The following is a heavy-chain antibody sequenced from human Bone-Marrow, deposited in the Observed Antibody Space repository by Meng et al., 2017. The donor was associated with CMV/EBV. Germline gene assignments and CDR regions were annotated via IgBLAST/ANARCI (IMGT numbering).Heavy chain of an antibody. Sequence: GGSLRLSCAASGFTFSSYAMSWVRQAPGKGLEWVSAISGSGGSTYYADSVKGRFTISRDNSKNTLYLQMNSLRAEDTAVYYCARDGAYSSSPFGYYGMDVWGQGTTVTVSS. D-gene: IGHD6-6*01. V-gene: IGHV3-23*01. J-gene: IGHJ6*02. CDR3: ARDGAYSSSPFGYYGMDV. CDR2: ISGSGGST. CDR1: GFTFSSYA.